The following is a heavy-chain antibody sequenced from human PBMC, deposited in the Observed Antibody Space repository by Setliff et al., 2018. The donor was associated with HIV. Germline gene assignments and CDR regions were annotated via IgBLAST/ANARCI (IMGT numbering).Heavy chain of an antibody. D-gene: IGHD3-9*01. CDR3: AREDVMTGYSFDY. J-gene: IGHJ4*02. CDR2: LLYDGSDD. Sequence: PGGSLRLSCAASRSTFRTYAMHWVRQAPGKGLEWVAKLLYDGSDDFYSDSVKGRFTISRDNSNNTLFLQMNSLRPEDTDVYYCAREDVMTGYSFDYWGQGTLVTVSS. V-gene: IGHV3-30*04. CDR1: RSTFRTYA.